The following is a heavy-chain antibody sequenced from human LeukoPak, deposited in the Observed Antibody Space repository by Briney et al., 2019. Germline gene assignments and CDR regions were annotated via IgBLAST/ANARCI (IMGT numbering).Heavy chain of an antibody. V-gene: IGHV4-38-2*02. J-gene: IGHJ4*02. CDR1: GYSISSGYY. D-gene: IGHD7-27*01. CDR3: ASRKLGNDY. Sequence: PSETLSLTCTVSGYSISSGYYWGWIRQPPGKGLEWIGSIYHSGSTYYNPSLKSRVTIPADTSQNQFSLKLSSVTAADTAVYYCASRKLGNDYWGQGTLVTVSS. CDR2: IYHSGST.